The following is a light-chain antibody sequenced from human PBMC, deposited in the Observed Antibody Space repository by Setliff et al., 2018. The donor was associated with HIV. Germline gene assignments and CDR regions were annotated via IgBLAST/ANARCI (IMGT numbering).Light chain of an antibody. Sequence: QSALTQPPSVSGTPGQRVTISCTGSSSNFGAGYDVHWYQQLPGTAPKLLISGNNNRPSGVPDRFSGSKPGTSASLAITGLQAEDEADYYCQSYDSSLSAYVFGTGTKVTVL. CDR2: GNN. CDR3: QSYDSSLSAYV. J-gene: IGLJ1*01. V-gene: IGLV1-40*01. CDR1: SSNFGAGYD.